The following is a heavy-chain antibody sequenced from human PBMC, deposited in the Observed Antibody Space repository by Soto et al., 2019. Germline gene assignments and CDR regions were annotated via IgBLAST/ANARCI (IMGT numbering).Heavy chain of an antibody. Sequence: PGGSLRLSCAASGFTFSSYAMVWVRQAPGKGLEWVSTITANSGSTAYGDSVKGRFTISRDNSKSTLYLQMNSLRVEDTAAYYCATGHRGLTGIPAVITDPYWFDPWGQGALVTVSS. CDR3: ATGHRGLTGIPAVITDPYWFDP. CDR2: ITANSGST. CDR1: GFTFSSYA. D-gene: IGHD2-21*01. V-gene: IGHV3-23*01. J-gene: IGHJ5*01.